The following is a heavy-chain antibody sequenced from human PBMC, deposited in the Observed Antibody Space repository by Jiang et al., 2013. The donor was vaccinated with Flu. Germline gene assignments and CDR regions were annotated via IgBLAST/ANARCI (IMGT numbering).Heavy chain of an antibody. CDR3: ARRPGTVTTHYYFDY. Sequence: PGESLKISCKGSGYSFTSYWIGWVRQMPGKGLEWMGIIYPGDSDTRYSPSFQGQVTISADKSISTAYLQWSSLKASDTAMYYCARRPGTVTTHYYFDYWGQGTLVTVSS. CDR1: GYSFTSYW. D-gene: IGHD4-17*01. J-gene: IGHJ4*02. V-gene: IGHV5-51*01. CDR2: IYPGDSDT.